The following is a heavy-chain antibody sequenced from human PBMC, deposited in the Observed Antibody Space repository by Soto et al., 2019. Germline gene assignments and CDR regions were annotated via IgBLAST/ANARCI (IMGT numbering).Heavy chain of an antibody. CDR3: ARSSSWYDYYYGMDV. CDR2: IYPGDSDT. V-gene: IGHV5-51*01. Sequence: PGESLKISCQGSGYSFTSYWIGWVRQMPGKGLEWMGIIYPGDSDTRYSPSFQGQVTISADKSISTAYLQWSSLKASDTAMYYCARSSSWYDYYYGMDVWGQGTTVTVSS. D-gene: IGHD6-13*01. J-gene: IGHJ6*02. CDR1: GYSFTSYW.